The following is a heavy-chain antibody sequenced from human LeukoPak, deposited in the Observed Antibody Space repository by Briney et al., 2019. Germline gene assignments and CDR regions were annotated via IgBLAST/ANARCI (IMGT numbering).Heavy chain of an antibody. CDR1: GYSFTSHW. Sequence: GESLKISCKGSGYSFTSHWIGWVRQMPGKGLEWMGIIYPADSETRCSPSFQGQVTISADKSISTAYLQWSSLKASDTAMYYCARQFRDLLTGYYPSYWYFDLWGRGTLVTVSS. J-gene: IGHJ2*01. V-gene: IGHV5-51*01. CDR2: IYPADSET. D-gene: IGHD3-9*01. CDR3: ARQFRDLLTGYYPSYWYFDL.